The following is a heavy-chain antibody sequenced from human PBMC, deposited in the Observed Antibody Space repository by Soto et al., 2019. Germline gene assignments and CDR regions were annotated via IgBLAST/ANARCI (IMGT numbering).Heavy chain of an antibody. CDR3: ARLHCRGRSCYTTLPPSNRFDP. CDR1: GYTFTSYG. CDR2: ISAYNGNT. V-gene: IGHV1-18*04. Sequence: ASVKVSCKASGYTFTSYGISWVRQAPGQGLEWMGWISAYNGNTNYAQKLQGRVTMTTDTSTSTAYMELRSLRSDDTAVYYCARLHCRGRSCYTTLPPSNRFDPWGQGTMVTVYS. D-gene: IGHD2-15*01. J-gene: IGHJ5*02.